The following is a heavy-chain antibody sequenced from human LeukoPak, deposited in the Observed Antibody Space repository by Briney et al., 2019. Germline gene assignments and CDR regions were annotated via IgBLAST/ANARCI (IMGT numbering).Heavy chain of an antibody. CDR3: ARDGSNCAALDY. D-gene: IGHD2-21*02. CDR1: GGSISSGDYY. V-gene: IGHV4-30-4*08. Sequence: SETLSLTCTVSGGSISSGDYYWSWIRQPPGKGLEWIGYIYYSGSTYNNPSLKSRVTISVDTSKNQFSLKLSSVTAADTAAYYCARDGSNCAALDYWGQGTLVTVSS. CDR2: IYYSGST. J-gene: IGHJ4*02.